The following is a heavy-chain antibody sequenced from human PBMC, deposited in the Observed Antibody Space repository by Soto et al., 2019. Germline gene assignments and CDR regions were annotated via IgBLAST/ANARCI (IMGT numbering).Heavy chain of an antibody. CDR3: AREGMYCTGGSCYPTHFPY. V-gene: IGHV4-4*02. D-gene: IGHD2-15*01. CDR1: GGSISSSNW. Sequence: QVQLQESGPGLVKPSGTLSLTCVVSGGSISSSNWWTWVRQPPGKGLEWIGEIYHSGSTNYNPSLKRRVTISVDGSKNQFSLKLTSVTAADTAVYYCAREGMYCTGGSCYPTHFPYWGQGTLVTVSS. J-gene: IGHJ4*02. CDR2: IYHSGST.